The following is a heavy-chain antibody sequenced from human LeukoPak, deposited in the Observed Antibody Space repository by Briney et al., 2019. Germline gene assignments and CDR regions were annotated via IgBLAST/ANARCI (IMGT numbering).Heavy chain of an antibody. CDR1: GDSVSSNSVT. D-gene: IGHD2-2*01. Sequence: SQTLSLTCAISGDSVSSNSVTWNWIRQSPSRGLEWLGRTYYRSTLYNDYAVSVRGRITVNPDTSKNQFSLHLNSVTPEDTAVYYCARRLTQYDCFDPWGQGILVTVSS. V-gene: IGHV6-1*01. CDR3: ARRLTQYDCFDP. J-gene: IGHJ5*02. CDR2: TYYRSTLYN.